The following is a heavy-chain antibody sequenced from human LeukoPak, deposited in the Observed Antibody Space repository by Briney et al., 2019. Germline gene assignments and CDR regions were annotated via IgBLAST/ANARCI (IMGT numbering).Heavy chain of an antibody. V-gene: IGHV3-15*07. CDR1: GFTFSNAW. CDR2: IKTKTDGGTT. CDR3: ATGVSDDAFDI. D-gene: IGHD5/OR15-5a*01. Sequence: GGSLRLSCAASGFTFSNAWMNWVRQAPGKGLEWVSRIKTKTDGGTTDYAAPVKGRFTISRDDSENTLFLQMNSLKTEDTAVYYCATGVSDDAFDIWGQGTMVTVSS. J-gene: IGHJ3*02.